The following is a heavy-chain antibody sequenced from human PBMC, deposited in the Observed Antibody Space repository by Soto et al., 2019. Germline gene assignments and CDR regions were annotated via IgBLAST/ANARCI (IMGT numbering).Heavy chain of an antibody. CDR3: AREAGGIDY. CDR2: ISYDGSNK. J-gene: IGHJ4*02. D-gene: IGHD3-16*01. CDR1: GFTFSSYA. Sequence: GGSLRLSCAASGFTFSSYAMHWVRQAPGKGLEWVAVISYDGSNKYYADSVKGRFTISRDNSKNTLYLQMNSLRAEDTAVYYCAREAGGIDYWGQGTLVTVSS. V-gene: IGHV3-30-3*01.